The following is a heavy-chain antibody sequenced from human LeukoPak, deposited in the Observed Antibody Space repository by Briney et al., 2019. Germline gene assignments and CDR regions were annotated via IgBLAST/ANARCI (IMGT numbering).Heavy chain of an antibody. CDR1: GDSISSYY. D-gene: IGHD3-22*01. J-gene: IGHJ6*02. Sequence: PSETLSLTCTVSGDSISSYYWTWVRQPAGKGLEWIGRIYTSGSTNYSPSLKSRVTISVDTSKNQFSLKLSSVTAADTAVYYCARAYYDSSGYYYYYYGMDVWGQGTTVTVSS. CDR3: ARAYYDSSGYYYYYYGMDV. V-gene: IGHV4-4*07. CDR2: IYTSGST.